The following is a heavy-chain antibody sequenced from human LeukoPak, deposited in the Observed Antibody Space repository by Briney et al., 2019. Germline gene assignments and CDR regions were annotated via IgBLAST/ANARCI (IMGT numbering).Heavy chain of an antibody. V-gene: IGHV4-31*03. Sequence: KPSETLSLTCTVSGGSISSGGYYWSWIRQHPGKGLEWIGYIYYSGSTYYNPSLKSRVTMSVDTSKNQFSLKLSSVTAADTAVYYCARGAPALGGYYYYGMDVWGQGTTVTVSS. J-gene: IGHJ6*02. CDR1: GGSISSGGYY. CDR3: ARGAPALGGYYYYGMDV. CDR2: IYYSGST.